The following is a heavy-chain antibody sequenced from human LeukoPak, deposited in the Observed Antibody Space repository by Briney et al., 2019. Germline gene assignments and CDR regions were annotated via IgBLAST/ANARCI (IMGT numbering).Heavy chain of an antibody. CDR2: TNHSGST. D-gene: IGHD6-6*01. CDR3: ARTEGSSSEFPNFDY. CDR1: GGSFSGYY. J-gene: IGHJ4*02. Sequence: PSETLSLTCAVYGGSFSGYYWSWIRQPPGKGLEWIGETNHSGSTNYNPSLKSRVTISVDTSKNQFSLKLSSVTAADTAVYYCARTEGSSSEFPNFDYWGQGTLVTVSS. V-gene: IGHV4-34*01.